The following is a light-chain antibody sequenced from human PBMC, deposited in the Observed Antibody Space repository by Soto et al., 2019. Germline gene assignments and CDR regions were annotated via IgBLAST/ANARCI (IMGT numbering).Light chain of an antibody. CDR1: SNDVDDYKY. Sequence: QSALTQPRSVSGSPGQSVTISCTGTSNDVDDYKYVSWYQQCPGKATKLMIYDVSKRPSGVPDRFSGSKSGNTASLTISGLQSKDEADYYCCSYAGSYTWVFGGGTKLTVL. CDR2: DVS. CDR3: CSYAGSYTWV. J-gene: IGLJ3*02. V-gene: IGLV2-11*01.